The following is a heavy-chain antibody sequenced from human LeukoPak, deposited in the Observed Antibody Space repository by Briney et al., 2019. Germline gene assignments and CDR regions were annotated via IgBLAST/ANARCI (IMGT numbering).Heavy chain of an antibody. D-gene: IGHD3-10*01. Sequence: GGSLRLSCAASGFTFSSYSMNWVRQAPGKGLEWVSSISSSSSYIYYADSVKGRFTISRDNAKNSLYLQMNSLRAEDTAVYYCARVGYYGSGSYYNVYYYYYYMDVWGKGTTVTISS. CDR1: GFTFSSYS. V-gene: IGHV3-21*01. J-gene: IGHJ6*03. CDR3: ARVGYYGSGSYYNVYYYYYYMDV. CDR2: ISSSSSYI.